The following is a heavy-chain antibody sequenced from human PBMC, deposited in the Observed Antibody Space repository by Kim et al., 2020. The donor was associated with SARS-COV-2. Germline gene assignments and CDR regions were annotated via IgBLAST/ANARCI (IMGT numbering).Heavy chain of an antibody. Sequence: ASVKVSCKASGYTFTTYAMHWVRQAPGQRLEWMGWINAGNGNTKYSQKLQGRVTITRDTSGSTAYMELSSLRVEDTAVYYCARGYGFCSATSCQTADSWG. J-gene: IGHJ5*01. CDR2: INAGNGNT. V-gene: IGHV1-3*01. CDR1: GYTFTTYA. D-gene: IGHD2-2*03. CDR3: ARGYGFCSATSCQTADS.